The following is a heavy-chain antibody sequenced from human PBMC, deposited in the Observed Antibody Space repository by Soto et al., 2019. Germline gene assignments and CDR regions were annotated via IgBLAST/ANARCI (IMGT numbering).Heavy chain of an antibody. Sequence: ASVKVSCKASGYTFTDYYIHWVRQVPGQGLERMGWINPNSGGRKYAQNFQGWVTMTSDTSISTVYMEMTSLRTDDTAVYYCARRGFDSWGQGALVTVSS. D-gene: IGHD3-16*01. CDR2: INPNSGGR. CDR3: ARRGFDS. J-gene: IGHJ4*02. CDR1: GYTFTDYY. V-gene: IGHV1-2*04.